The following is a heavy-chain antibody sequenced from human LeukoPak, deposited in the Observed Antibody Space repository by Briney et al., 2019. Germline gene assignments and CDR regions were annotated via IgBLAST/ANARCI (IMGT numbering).Heavy chain of an antibody. V-gene: IGHV4-39*07. CDR2: IYYSGST. CDR1: GGSISSSSYY. D-gene: IGHD3-10*01. J-gene: IGHJ5*02. CDR3: ARTRPYYYGSGSYYKSWFDP. Sequence: PSETLSLTCTVSGGSISSSSYYWGWIRQPPGKGLEWIGSIYYSGSTYYNPSLKSRVTISVDTSKNQFSLKLSSVTAADTAVYYCARTRPYYYGSGSYYKSWFDPWGQGTLVTVSS.